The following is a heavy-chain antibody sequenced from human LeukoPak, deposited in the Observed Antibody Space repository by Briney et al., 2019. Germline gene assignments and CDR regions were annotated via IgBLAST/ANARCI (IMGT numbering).Heavy chain of an antibody. D-gene: IGHD3-10*01. V-gene: IGHV1-2*02. CDR1: GYSFADYY. CDR3: ARGPDFSMVRGLTGFYYYMDV. CDR2: IKPNSGGT. Sequence: ASVKVSCKASGYSFADYYMHWVRQAPGQGLEWMGWIKPNSGGTRSAQKFKGRVTMTRDTSISTVYMELSRLRSDDTAVYYCARGPDFSMVRGLTGFYYYMDVRGKGTTVTVSS. J-gene: IGHJ6*03.